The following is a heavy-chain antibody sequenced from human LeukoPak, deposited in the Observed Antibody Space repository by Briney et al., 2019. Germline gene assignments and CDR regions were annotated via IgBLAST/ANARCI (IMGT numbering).Heavy chain of an antibody. J-gene: IGHJ4*02. V-gene: IGHV7-4-1*02. D-gene: IGHD6-13*01. CDR3: ARVSRFGSSSWYIPDFDY. Sequence: ASVKVSCKASGYTFTSYAMNWVRQAPGQGLEWMGWINTNTGNPTYAQGFTGRFVFSLDTSVSTAYLQISSLKAEDTAVYYCARVSRFGSSSWYIPDFDYWGQGTLVTVSS. CDR2: INTNTGNP. CDR1: GYTFTSYA.